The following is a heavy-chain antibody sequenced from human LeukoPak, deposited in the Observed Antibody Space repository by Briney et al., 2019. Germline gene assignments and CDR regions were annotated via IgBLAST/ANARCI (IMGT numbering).Heavy chain of an antibody. V-gene: IGHV1-69*13. CDR1: GYTFTSYY. J-gene: IGHJ4*02. D-gene: IGHD5-18*01. CDR2: IIPIFGTA. Sequence: ASVKVSCKAPGYTFTSYYMHWVRQAPGQGLEWMGGIIPIFGTANYAQKFQGRVAITADESTSTAYMELSSLRSEDTAVYYCARMTAFVDTAMDKTKYYFDYWGQGTLVTVSS. CDR3: ARMTAFVDTAMDKTKYYFDY.